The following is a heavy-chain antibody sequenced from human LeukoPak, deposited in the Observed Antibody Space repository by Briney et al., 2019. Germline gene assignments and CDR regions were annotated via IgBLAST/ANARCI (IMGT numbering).Heavy chain of an antibody. J-gene: IGHJ5*02. CDR2: IYTSGST. CDR1: GGSSSGYD. CDR3: ARGGEDYYDSSGYQSPYNWFDP. D-gene: IGHD3-22*01. V-gene: IGHV4-4*07. Sequence: AETLARTCTGSGGSSSGYDWSWSRQPAGKGLKWIGRIYTSGSTNYNPSLKSRVTMSVDTSKNHFSMKLSSVTAADTAVYYCARGGEDYYDSSGYQSPYNWFDPWGQGTLVTVSS.